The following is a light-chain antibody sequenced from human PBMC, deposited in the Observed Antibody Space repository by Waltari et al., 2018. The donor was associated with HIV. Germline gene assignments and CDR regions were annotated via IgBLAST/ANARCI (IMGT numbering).Light chain of an antibody. Sequence: DIQMTQSPSTLSASVGDRVTMICRASQSISTWLAWYQQKPGKAPKLLIYKASSLESGVPSRFSGSGSGTEFTLTISSLQPDDFATYYCQRYNSYWTFGQGTRVEIK. V-gene: IGKV1-5*03. CDR2: KAS. CDR1: QSISTW. J-gene: IGKJ1*01. CDR3: QRYNSYWT.